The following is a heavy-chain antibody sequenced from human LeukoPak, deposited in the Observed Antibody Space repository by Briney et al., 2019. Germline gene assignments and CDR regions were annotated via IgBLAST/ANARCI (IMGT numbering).Heavy chain of an antibody. D-gene: IGHD2-2*01. Sequence: SETLSLTCTVSGGSISSSSYYWGWIRQPPGKGLEWIGSIYYSGSTYYNPSLKSRVTISVDTSKNQFSLKLSSVTAADTAVYYCARGNIVVVPAAMGFDYWGQGTLVTVSS. V-gene: IGHV4-39*07. CDR2: IYYSGST. J-gene: IGHJ4*02. CDR3: ARGNIVVVPAAMGFDY. CDR1: GGSISSSSYY.